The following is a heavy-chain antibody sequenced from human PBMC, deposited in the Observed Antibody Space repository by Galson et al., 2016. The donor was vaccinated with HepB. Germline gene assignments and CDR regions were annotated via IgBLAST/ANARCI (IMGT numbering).Heavy chain of an antibody. CDR1: GFTFDDYA. J-gene: IGHJ4*02. CDR2: ISWNSGTI. V-gene: IGHV3-9*01. Sequence: SLRLSCAASGFTFDDYAMHWVRQDPGKGLEWVAGISWNSGTIDYVDSVKGRFTISRDNAKNSLYLQMSNLGVGDKAVYYCAKFQMAVTGNVRYFDYLGQGALVTVSS. D-gene: IGHD6-19*01. CDR3: AKFQMAVTGNVRYFDY.